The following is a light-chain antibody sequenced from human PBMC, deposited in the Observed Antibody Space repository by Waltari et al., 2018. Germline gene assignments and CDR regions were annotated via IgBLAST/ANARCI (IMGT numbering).Light chain of an antibody. CDR2: DVS. J-gene: IGLJ2*01. CDR3: CLYAGSYSVV. V-gene: IGLV2-11*01. Sequence: QSALTEPRSVSGSPGQSVTIPCTGTTSDVGGYNYVSWYQQHPGKAPKLIIYDVSKRPSGVPDRFSGSKSGNTASLTISGLQAEDEADYYCCLYAGSYSVVFGGGTKLTVL. CDR1: TSDVGGYNY.